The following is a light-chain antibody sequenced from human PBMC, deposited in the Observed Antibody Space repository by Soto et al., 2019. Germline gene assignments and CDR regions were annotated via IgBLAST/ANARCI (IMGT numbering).Light chain of an antibody. CDR3: RPFTRSRNTVI. J-gene: IGLJ2*01. Sequence: QSVLTQPASVSGSPGQSITITCTGTSSDLDGYNYGSWYQYHPGKAPKLMIYDASNRPSGLSNCFSGSKSGNTASLTISGVQAEDEADYYRRPFTRSRNTVIFGRRTKVTVL. V-gene: IGLV2-14*01. CDR1: SSDLDGYNY. CDR2: DAS.